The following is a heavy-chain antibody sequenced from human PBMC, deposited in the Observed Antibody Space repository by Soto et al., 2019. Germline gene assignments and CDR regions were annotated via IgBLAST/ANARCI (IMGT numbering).Heavy chain of an antibody. D-gene: IGHD3-10*01. CDR2: MTPNSGDT. CDR1: GYTFTSYD. Sequence: QVQLVQSGAEVKKPGASVKVSCKASGYTFTSYDINWVRQAPGQGLEWVGWMTPNSGDTGYAQTFQGRVTLTSDTSRSTAYMELSTLTSVDTSVYYCARNLYNSGSFDHWGQGTLVTISS. CDR3: ARNLYNSGSFDH. V-gene: IGHV1-8*02. J-gene: IGHJ4*02.